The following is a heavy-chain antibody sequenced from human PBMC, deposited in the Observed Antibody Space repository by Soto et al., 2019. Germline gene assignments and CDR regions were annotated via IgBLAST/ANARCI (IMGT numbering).Heavy chain of an antibody. D-gene: IGHD2-15*01. CDR1: GFTFSSYA. J-gene: IGHJ4*02. CDR2: ISYDGSNK. V-gene: IGHV3-30-3*01. Sequence: QVQLVESGGGVVQPGRSLRLSCAASGFTFSSYAMHWVRQAPGKGLEWVAVISYDGSNKYYADSAKGRFTISRDNSKNTLYLQMNSLRAEDTAVYYCARDGDAERGAIVVVVAAHFDYWGQGTLVTVSS. CDR3: ARDGDAERGAIVVVVAAHFDY.